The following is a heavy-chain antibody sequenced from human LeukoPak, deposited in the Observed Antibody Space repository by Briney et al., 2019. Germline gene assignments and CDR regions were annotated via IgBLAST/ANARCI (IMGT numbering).Heavy chain of an antibody. Sequence: ASVKVSCKASGYTFTSYAMNWVRQAPGQGLEWMGWINTNTGNPTYAQGFTGRFVFSLDTSVSTAYLQISSLKAEDTAVYYCARGGPTYYYDSSGYPRDYYYGMDVWGQGTTVTVSS. D-gene: IGHD3-22*01. J-gene: IGHJ6*02. V-gene: IGHV7-4-1*02. CDR1: GYTFTSYA. CDR2: INTNTGNP. CDR3: ARGGPTYYYDSSGYPRDYYYGMDV.